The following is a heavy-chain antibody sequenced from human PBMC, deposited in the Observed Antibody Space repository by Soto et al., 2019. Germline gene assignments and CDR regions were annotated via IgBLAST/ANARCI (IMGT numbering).Heavy chain of an antibody. D-gene: IGHD3-10*01. J-gene: IGHJ3*02. CDR2: ISGSGGIT. Sequence: EVQLLESGGGLVQPGGSLRLSCAASGFTFSSYAMSWVRQAPGKGLEWVSAISGSGGITYYADSVKGRFTISRDNSKNKLYLQMDSVRAEDTAVYYCAKDYNRMVRGPDAFDIWGRGTMVTVSS. V-gene: IGHV3-23*01. CDR1: GFTFSSYA. CDR3: AKDYNRMVRGPDAFDI.